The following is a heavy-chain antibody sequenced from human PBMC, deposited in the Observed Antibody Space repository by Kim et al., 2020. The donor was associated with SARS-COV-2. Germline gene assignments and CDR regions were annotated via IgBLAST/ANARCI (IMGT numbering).Heavy chain of an antibody. CDR1: GGSISSGGYY. J-gene: IGHJ3*02. Sequence: SETLSLTCTVSGGSISSGGYYWSWIRQHPGKGLEWIGYIYYSGSTYYNPSLKSRVTISVDTSKNQFSLKLSSVTAADTAVYYCARGGSGRWLRFHAFDIWGQGTMVTVSS. V-gene: IGHV4-31*03. CDR3: ARGGSGRWLRFHAFDI. CDR2: IYYSGST. D-gene: IGHD5-12*01.